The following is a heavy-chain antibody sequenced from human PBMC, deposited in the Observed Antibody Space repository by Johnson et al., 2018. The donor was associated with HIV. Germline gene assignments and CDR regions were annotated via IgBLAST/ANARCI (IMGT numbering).Heavy chain of an antibody. V-gene: IGHV3-9*01. CDR3: AKSRDGGDYDAFDI. J-gene: IGHJ3*02. D-gene: IGHD2-21*01. CDR1: GFTFDDYA. Sequence: EVQLVESGGGVVQPGRSLRLSCAASGFTFDDYAMHWVRQAPGKGLEWVSGISWNSGSIGYADSVKGRFTISRDNAKNSLYLQVNSLRAEDTAIYYCAKSRDGGDYDAFDIWGQGTMVTVSS. CDR2: ISWNSGSI.